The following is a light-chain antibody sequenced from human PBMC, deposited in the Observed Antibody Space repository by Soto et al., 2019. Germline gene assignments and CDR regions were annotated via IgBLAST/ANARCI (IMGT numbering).Light chain of an antibody. CDR1: QSVSSN. CDR2: GAS. V-gene: IGKV3-15*01. Sequence: EIVMTQSPATLSVSPGERATLSCRASQSVSSNLAWYQQKPGQAPRLIIYGASTRATGIPARFSGSGYGTEFTLTISSLQSEDFAVYSCQQYNNWPPLTFGGGTKVEIK. J-gene: IGKJ4*01. CDR3: QQYNNWPPLT.